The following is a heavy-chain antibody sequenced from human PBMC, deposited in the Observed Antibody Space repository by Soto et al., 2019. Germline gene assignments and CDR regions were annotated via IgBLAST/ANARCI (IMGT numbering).Heavy chain of an antibody. D-gene: IGHD2-8*02. J-gene: IGHJ4*02. CDR3: ANIRNVVYAHNAY. Sequence: GGSLRLSCAASGFTFSDYYMTWIRQAPGKGLEWVSYISGRSGYTKYADSVRGRFAISRDNSNNMLYLQMNSLRAEDTAVYYCANIRNVVYAHNAYWGQGTLVTVLL. CDR1: GFTFSDYY. CDR2: ISGRSGYT. V-gene: IGHV3-11*06.